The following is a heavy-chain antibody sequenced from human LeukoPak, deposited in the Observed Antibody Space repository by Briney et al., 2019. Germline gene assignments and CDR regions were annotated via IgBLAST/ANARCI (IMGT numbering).Heavy chain of an antibody. CDR3: ARDSEPAYGDYAGYNWFDS. D-gene: IGHD4-17*01. V-gene: IGHV1-18*01. J-gene: IGHJ5*01. CDR1: GYTFTSYG. Sequence: GASVKVSCTASGYTFTSYGTSWVRQAPGQGLEGMGWISAYNGNTNYAQTLQGRVTMTTDTSTSRAYMEPRSLRSDDTAVDDCARDSEPAYGDYAGYNWFDSWGQGTLVTVSS. CDR2: ISAYNGNT.